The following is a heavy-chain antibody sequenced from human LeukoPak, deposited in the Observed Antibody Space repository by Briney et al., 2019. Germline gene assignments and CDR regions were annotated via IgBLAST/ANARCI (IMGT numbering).Heavy chain of an antibody. Sequence: SETLSLTCAVYGGSFSGYYWSWIRQPPGKGPEWIGEINHSGSTNYNPSLKSRVTISVDTSKNQFSLKLSSVTAADTAVYYCARGGPGALDYWGQGTLVAVSS. CDR1: GGSFSGYY. D-gene: IGHD7-27*01. CDR2: INHSGST. V-gene: IGHV4-34*01. J-gene: IGHJ4*02. CDR3: ARGGPGALDY.